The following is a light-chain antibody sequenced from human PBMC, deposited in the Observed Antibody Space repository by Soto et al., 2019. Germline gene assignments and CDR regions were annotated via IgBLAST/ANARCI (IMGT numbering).Light chain of an antibody. V-gene: IGLV2-18*02. CDR2: EVS. Sequence: QSVLTQPPSVSGSPGQSVTISCTGTSSDVGSYNRVSWYQQPPGTAPKPMICEVSNRPSGVPDRFSGSKSGNTASLTISGLQAEDEADYYCSSYTSSSTYVFGTGTKVTVL. J-gene: IGLJ1*01. CDR3: SSYTSSSTYV. CDR1: SSDVGSYNR.